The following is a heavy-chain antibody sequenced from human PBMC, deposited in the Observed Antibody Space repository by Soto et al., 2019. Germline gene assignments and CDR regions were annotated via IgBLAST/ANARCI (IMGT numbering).Heavy chain of an antibody. V-gene: IGHV4-34*01. Sequence: SETLSLTCAVYGGSFSGYYWSWIRQPPGKGLEWIGEINHSGSTNYNPSLKSRVTISFDTSKNQFSLKLSSVTAADTAVYYCARSHRVPRLFMYPYDYWGQGTPVTLSS. CDR3: ARSHRVPRLFMYPYDY. CDR2: INHSGST. CDR1: GGSFSGYY. D-gene: IGHD2-2*01. J-gene: IGHJ4*02.